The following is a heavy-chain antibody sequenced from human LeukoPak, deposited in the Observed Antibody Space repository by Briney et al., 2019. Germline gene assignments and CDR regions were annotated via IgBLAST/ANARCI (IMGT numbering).Heavy chain of an antibody. CDR1: GFTFSSYA. D-gene: IGHD4-17*01. Sequence: PGGSLRLSCAASGFTFSSYAMSWVRQAPGKGLEWVSAISGSGGSTYYADSVKGRFTISRDNSKNTLYLQMNSLRAEDTAVYYCAKALYGAYGDYGSADYWGQGTLVTVSS. J-gene: IGHJ4*02. CDR2: ISGSGGST. CDR3: AKALYGAYGDYGSADY. V-gene: IGHV3-23*01.